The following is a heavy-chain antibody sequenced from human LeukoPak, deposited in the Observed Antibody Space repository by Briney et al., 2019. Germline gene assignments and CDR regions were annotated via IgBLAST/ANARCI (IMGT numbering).Heavy chain of an antibody. CDR1: GFTFSSYA. J-gene: IGHJ4*02. CDR3: ARENYGGGY. D-gene: IGHD4-23*01. V-gene: IGHV3-30*04. Sequence: GGSLRLSCAASGFTFSSYAMHWVRQAPGKGLEWVAVISYDGSNKYYADSVKGRFTISRDNSKNTLYLQMNSLRAEDTAVYYCARENYGGGYWGQGTLVTVSS. CDR2: ISYDGSNK.